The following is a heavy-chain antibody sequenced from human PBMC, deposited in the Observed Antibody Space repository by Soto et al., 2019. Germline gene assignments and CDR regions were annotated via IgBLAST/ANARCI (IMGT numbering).Heavy chain of an antibody. V-gene: IGHV1-46*01. CDR3: ARDQALYCSSTSCYPTDV. D-gene: IGHD2-2*01. CDR1: GYTFTSYY. Sequence: ASVKVSCKASGYTFTSYYMHWVRQAPGQGLEWMGIINPSGGSTSYAQKFQGRVTMTRDTSTSTFYMELSSLRSEDTAVYYCARDQALYCSSTSCYPTDVWGQGTTVTVSS. J-gene: IGHJ6*02. CDR2: INPSGGST.